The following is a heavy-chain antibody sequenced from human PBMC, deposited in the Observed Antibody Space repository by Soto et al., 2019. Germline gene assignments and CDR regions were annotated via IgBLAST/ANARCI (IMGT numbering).Heavy chain of an antibody. CDR3: ARTCRSGGSCYHEY. J-gene: IGHJ4*02. Sequence: SAQVAYKASSYTFSSVGINWVRQAPGQGLEWVGWVSVYNDDTKYAQNFQGRVTLTTDTSTSTTYMEVGSLRSDDTAVYYCARTCRSGGSCYHEYWGEGTLVTVSS. CDR2: VSVYNDDT. CDR1: SYTFSSVG. V-gene: IGHV1-18*01. D-gene: IGHD2-15*01.